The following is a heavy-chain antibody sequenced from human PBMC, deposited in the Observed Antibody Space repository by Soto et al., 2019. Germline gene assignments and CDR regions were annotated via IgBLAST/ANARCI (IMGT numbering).Heavy chain of an antibody. CDR2: IYYSGST. Sequence: SETLSLTCTVSGGSISSSSYYWGWIRQPPGKGLEWIGSIYYSGSTYYNPSLKSRVTISVDTSKNQFSLKLSSVTAADTAVYYCARGHRMRFGEPFFDYWGQGTLVTVSS. CDR1: GGSISSSSYY. J-gene: IGHJ4*02. CDR3: ARGHRMRFGEPFFDY. D-gene: IGHD3-10*01. V-gene: IGHV4-39*07.